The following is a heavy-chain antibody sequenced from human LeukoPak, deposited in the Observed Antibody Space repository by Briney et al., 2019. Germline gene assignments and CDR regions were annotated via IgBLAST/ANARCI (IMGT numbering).Heavy chain of an antibody. V-gene: IGHV1-46*01. CDR2: INPSGGST. D-gene: IGHD6-19*01. Sequence: ASVKVSCKASGYTFTSYYMHWVRQAPGQGLEWMGIINPSGGSTSYAQKFQGRVTMTRDMSTSTVYMELSSLRSEDTAVYYCARQTGYSSGWYSSWFDPWDQGTLVTVSS. CDR1: GYTFTSYY. J-gene: IGHJ5*02. CDR3: ARQTGYSSGWYSSWFDP.